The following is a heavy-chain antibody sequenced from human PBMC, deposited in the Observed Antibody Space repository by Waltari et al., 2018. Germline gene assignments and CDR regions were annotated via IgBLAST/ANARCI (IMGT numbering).Heavy chain of an antibody. CDR1: GFTFSSYS. CDR3: ATSQNTAMVTLLRY. V-gene: IGHV1-24*01. D-gene: IGHD5-18*01. Sequence: VQLVESGGGLVKPGGSLRLSCAASGFTFSSYSMHWVRQAPGKGLEWMGGFDPEDGETIYAQKFQGRVTMTEDTSTDTAYMELSSLRSEDTAVYYCATSQNTAMVTLLRYWGQGTLVTVSS. J-gene: IGHJ4*02. CDR2: FDPEDGET.